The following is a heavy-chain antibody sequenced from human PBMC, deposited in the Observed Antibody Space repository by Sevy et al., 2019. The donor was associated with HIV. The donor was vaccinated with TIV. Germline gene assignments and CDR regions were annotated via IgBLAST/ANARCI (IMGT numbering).Heavy chain of an antibody. J-gene: IGHJ4*02. CDR2: ISYDGSNK. CDR3: ARSGYCSGGSCYLDDFDY. V-gene: IGHV3-30*04. CDR1: GFTFSSYA. Sequence: GGSLRLSCAASGFTFSSYAMHWVRQAPGKGLEWVAVISYDGSNKYYADSVKGRFTISRDNSKNTLYLQMNSLRAEDTAVYHCARSGYCSGGSCYLDDFDYWGQGTLVTVSS. D-gene: IGHD2-15*01.